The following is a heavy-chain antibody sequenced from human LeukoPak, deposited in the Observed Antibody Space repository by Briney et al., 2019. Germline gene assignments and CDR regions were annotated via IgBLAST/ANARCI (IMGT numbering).Heavy chain of an antibody. CDR3: ARGRVSSSTWYSTYYYYFYMDV. D-gene: IGHD6-13*01. V-gene: IGHV4-4*07. J-gene: IGHJ6*03. CDR1: GGSISSYY. Sequence: SETLSLTCTVSGGSISSYYWSWIRQPAGKGLEWIGRIYSSGSTNHNPSLKSRVTMSVDTSKNQFSLKLSSVTAADTAVYFCARGRVSSSTWYSTYYYYFYMDVWGKGTTVTVSS. CDR2: IYSSGST.